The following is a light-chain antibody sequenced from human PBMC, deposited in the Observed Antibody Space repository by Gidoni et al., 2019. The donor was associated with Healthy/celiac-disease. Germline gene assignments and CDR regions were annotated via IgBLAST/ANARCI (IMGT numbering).Light chain of an antibody. J-gene: IGLJ2*01. CDR3: SSYTSSSTLEV. Sequence: QSALTQPASVSGSPGQSITIYCTGTSSDVGGYNDVSWYQQHPGKAPTLMIYDVSNRPSGVSNRFSGSKSGNTASLTISGLQAEDEAYYYCSSYTSSSTLEVFGGGTKRTVL. V-gene: IGLV2-14*03. CDR1: SSDVGGYND. CDR2: DVS.